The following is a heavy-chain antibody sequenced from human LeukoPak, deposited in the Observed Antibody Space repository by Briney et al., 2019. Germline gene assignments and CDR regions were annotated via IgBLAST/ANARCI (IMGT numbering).Heavy chain of an antibody. J-gene: IGHJ4*02. CDR2: IYYSGST. CDR3: ARLYSDIVVVPADIGIDY. D-gene: IGHD2-2*01. Sequence: SETLSLTCTVSGGSITSGAYYWSWIWQPPGKGLEWIGYIYYSGSTNYNPSLKSRVTISLDTSKNQFSLKLSSVTAADTAVYYCARLYSDIVVVPADIGIDYWGQGTLVTVSS. CDR1: GGSITSGAYY. V-gene: IGHV4-61*08.